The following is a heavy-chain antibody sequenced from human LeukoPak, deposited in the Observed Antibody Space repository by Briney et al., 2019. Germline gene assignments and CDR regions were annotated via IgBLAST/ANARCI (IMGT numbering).Heavy chain of an antibody. D-gene: IGHD5-24*01. Sequence: GGSLRLSCAASGFTVSSNYMSWVRQAPGKGLEWVSVIYSGGSTYYADSVKGRFTISRDNSKNTLYLQMNSLRAEDTAVYYCARDGYNFEDVDTAEYFQHWGQGTLVTVSS. J-gene: IGHJ1*01. CDR2: IYSGGST. CDR1: GFTVSSNY. CDR3: ARDGYNFEDVDTAEYFQH. V-gene: IGHV3-53*01.